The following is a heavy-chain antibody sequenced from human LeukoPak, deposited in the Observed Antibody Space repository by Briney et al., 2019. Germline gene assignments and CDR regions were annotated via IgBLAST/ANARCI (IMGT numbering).Heavy chain of an antibody. D-gene: IGHD4-11*01. J-gene: IGHJ4*02. Sequence: GGSLRLSCAASGFTFSSFAISWVRQAPAKGLGWVSAISGSGGVTYYGDSVKGRFTISRDNSKNTVYLQMNSLRAEDTAVYYCAKEMSNYVGGAFDYWGQGTLVTVSS. V-gene: IGHV3-23*01. CDR2: ISGSGGVT. CDR3: AKEMSNYVGGAFDY. CDR1: GFTFSSFA.